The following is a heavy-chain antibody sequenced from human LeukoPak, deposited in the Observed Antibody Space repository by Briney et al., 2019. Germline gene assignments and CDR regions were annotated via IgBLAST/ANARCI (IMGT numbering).Heavy chain of an antibody. CDR3: ARETGDGSGSYPDY. J-gene: IGHJ4*02. V-gene: IGHV3-21*05. CDR1: GFTFSSYA. Sequence: GGSLRLSCAASGFTFSSYAMSWVRQAPGKGLEWVSYISTSSSYRNYADSVKDRFTISRDNAKNSLYLQMNSPRAEDTAVYYCARETGDGSGSYPDYWGQGTLVTVSS. D-gene: IGHD3-10*01. CDR2: ISTSSSYR.